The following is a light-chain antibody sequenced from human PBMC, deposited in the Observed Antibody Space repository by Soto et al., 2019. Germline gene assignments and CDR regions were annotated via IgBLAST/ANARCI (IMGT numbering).Light chain of an antibody. Sequence: DLPMTQSPPTLSASVGDTVTITCRASQSITTSLAWYQQKPGEAPNLLIYRASTLKSGVPSRFSGSGSGTEFTLTISSLQPDDFATYYCQQYDTYYYTFGQGTKLEIK. V-gene: IGKV1-5*03. J-gene: IGKJ2*01. CDR2: RAS. CDR1: QSITTS. CDR3: QQYDTYYYT.